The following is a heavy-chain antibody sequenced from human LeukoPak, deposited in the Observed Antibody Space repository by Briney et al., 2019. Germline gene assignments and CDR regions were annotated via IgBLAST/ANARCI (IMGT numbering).Heavy chain of an antibody. CDR3: ARESFAARWD. CDR1: GFTFSSYE. J-gene: IGHJ4*02. V-gene: IGHV3-48*03. Sequence: GGSLRLSCAASGFTFSSYEMNWVRQAPGKGLEWVSYISSSGSTKYYADSVKGRFTISRDNAKNSLYLQMNSLTAEDTAVYYCARESFAARWDWGQGTLVTVSS. D-gene: IGHD6-6*01. CDR2: ISSSGSTK.